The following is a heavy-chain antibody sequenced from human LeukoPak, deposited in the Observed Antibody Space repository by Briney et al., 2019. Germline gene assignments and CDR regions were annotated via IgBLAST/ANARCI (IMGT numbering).Heavy chain of an antibody. J-gene: IGHJ4*02. Sequence: GGSLRLSCAASGFTIRTFSMNWVRQAPGKGLMWVSRIKTDGSSTSYADSVKGRFTISRDNAKNTLYLQMNSLRAEDTAVYYCARLGIFAGTSTDSWGQGTLVTVSS. D-gene: IGHD3-16*01. CDR3: ARLGIFAGTSTDS. CDR2: IKTDGSST. CDR1: GFTIRTFS. V-gene: IGHV3-74*01.